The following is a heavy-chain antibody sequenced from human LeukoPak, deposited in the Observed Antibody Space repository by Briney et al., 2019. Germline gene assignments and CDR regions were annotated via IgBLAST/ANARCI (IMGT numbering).Heavy chain of an antibody. D-gene: IGHD2-15*01. CDR3: VSQEVVPH. J-gene: IGHJ4*02. CDR1: GFSFTNYW. Sequence: QPGGSLRLSCAASGFSFTNYWMSWVRQAPGKGLEWVANVKEDGTTKQYVDSVKGRFTISRGNAKNSLYLQMDSLRAEDTAVYYCVSQEVVPHWGQGTLVSVSS. V-gene: IGHV3-7*01. CDR2: VKEDGTTK.